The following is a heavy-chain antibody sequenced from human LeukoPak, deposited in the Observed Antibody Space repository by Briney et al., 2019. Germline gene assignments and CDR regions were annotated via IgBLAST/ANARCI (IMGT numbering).Heavy chain of an antibody. J-gene: IGHJ3*02. CDR1: GFTFSTYV. V-gene: IGHV3-30-3*01. CDR2: ISYDGSNK. D-gene: IGHD3-3*01. CDR3: ARSVTYDFWSGPDAFDI. Sequence: GRSLRLSCAATGFTFSTYVMHWVRQAPGKGLEWVAVISYDGSNKYYADSVKGRFTISRDNSKNTLYLQMNSLRAEDTAVYYCARSVTYDFWSGPDAFDIWGQGTMVTVSS.